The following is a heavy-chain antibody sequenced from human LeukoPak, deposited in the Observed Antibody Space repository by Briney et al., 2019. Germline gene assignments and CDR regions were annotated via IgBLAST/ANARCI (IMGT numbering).Heavy chain of an antibody. CDR2: IKSDGKIT. J-gene: IGHJ6*02. CDR1: GFTFNNYW. Sequence: QSGGSLRLSCAASGFTFNNYWMHWVRQAPGKGLVWVSRIKSDGKITTYADSVKGRFTTSRDNAKNSLYLQMSNLRAEDTAVYFCARGGGLDVWGQGATVTVSS. D-gene: IGHD3-16*01. V-gene: IGHV3-74*01. CDR3: ARGGGLDV.